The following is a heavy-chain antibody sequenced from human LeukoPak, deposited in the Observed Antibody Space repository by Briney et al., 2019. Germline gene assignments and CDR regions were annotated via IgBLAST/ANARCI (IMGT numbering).Heavy chain of an antibody. Sequence: SGPTLVNSTQTLTLTCTFSGFSLNSNGVGVGWIRQPPGKALEWLALIFWDNDKRYSSLRNRLTITKDTSESQVVLKMTNMDPADTATYYCARLFYYDGSGRTYYFDYWSQGTLVTVS. J-gene: IGHJ4*02. CDR3: ARLFYYDGSGRTYYFDY. CDR1: GFSLNSNGVG. CDR2: IFWDNDK. V-gene: IGHV2-5*02. D-gene: IGHD3-22*01.